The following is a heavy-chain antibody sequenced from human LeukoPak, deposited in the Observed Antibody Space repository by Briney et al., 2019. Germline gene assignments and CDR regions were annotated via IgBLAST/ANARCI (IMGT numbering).Heavy chain of an antibody. Sequence: GGTLRLSCAASGFTFTHYGTNWVRQAPGKGLEWVAGITSRGITFYALSVKDRFTISRDNSKNNVYLQMNSLRAEDTAVYYCAKDKWPYYYGSGSYLFDYWGQGTLVTVSS. CDR2: ITSRGIT. D-gene: IGHD3-10*01. J-gene: IGHJ4*02. CDR1: GFTFTHYG. CDR3: AKDKWPYYYGSGSYLFDY. V-gene: IGHV3-23*01.